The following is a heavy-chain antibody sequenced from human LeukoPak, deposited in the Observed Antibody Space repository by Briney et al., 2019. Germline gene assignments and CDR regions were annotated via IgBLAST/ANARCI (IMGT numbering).Heavy chain of an antibody. Sequence: SETLSLTCAVYGGSFSGYYWSWIRQPPGKGLEWIGEINYSGSTNYNPSLKSRITMSVDPSRNQFSLKLSSVTAADTAVYYCARRILGPWRHFDLWGRGTLVTVSS. CDR2: INYSGST. J-gene: IGHJ2*01. CDR1: GGSFSGYY. D-gene: IGHD1-26*01. V-gene: IGHV4-34*01. CDR3: ARRILGPWRHFDL.